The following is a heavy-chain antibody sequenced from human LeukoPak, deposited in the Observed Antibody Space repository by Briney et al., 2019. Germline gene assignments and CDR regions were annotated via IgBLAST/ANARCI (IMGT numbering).Heavy chain of an antibody. Sequence: GGSLRLSCAASGFTFSSYSMNWVRQAPGRGLEWVSSISSSSSYIYYADSVKGRFTISRDNAKNSLDLQMNSLRAEDTAVYYCARGRGTNFGVVIDAFDIWGQGTMVTVSS. CDR2: ISSSSSYI. CDR3: ARGRGTNFGVVIDAFDI. V-gene: IGHV3-21*01. J-gene: IGHJ3*02. D-gene: IGHD3-3*01. CDR1: GFTFSSYS.